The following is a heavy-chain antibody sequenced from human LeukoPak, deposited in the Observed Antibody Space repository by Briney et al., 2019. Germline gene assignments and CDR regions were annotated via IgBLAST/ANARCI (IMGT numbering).Heavy chain of an antibody. D-gene: IGHD7-27*01. Sequence: ASVXXSXKXSXXTXXNXDIXXVRQAAGQGFEWLGWMNPNSGGTGYAQKFQGRVSLTRITSISTAYMELSSLTPEDTAVYYCARNLPSTGDFDYWGQGTLVSVSS. CDR1: XXTXXNXD. CDR3: ARNLPSTGDFDY. CDR2: MNPNSGGT. J-gene: IGHJ4*02. V-gene: IGHV1-8*01.